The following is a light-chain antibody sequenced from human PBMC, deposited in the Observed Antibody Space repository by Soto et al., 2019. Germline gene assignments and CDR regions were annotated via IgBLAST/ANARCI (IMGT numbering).Light chain of an antibody. CDR1: QGISSG. CDR2: DAS. V-gene: IGKV1D-13*01. Sequence: AIQLTQSPSSLSASVGDRVTITCRASQGISSGLAWYQQKPGKPPKLLIYDASSLESGVPSRFSGSGSGTDFTLTISSLQPEDFATSYCQQFNNYPQITFGPGTKVEIK. CDR3: QQFNNYPQIT. J-gene: IGKJ3*01.